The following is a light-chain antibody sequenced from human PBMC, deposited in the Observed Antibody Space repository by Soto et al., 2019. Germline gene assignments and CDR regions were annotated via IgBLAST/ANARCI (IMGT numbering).Light chain of an antibody. J-gene: IGLJ3*02. CDR1: SGYSTYA. CDR3: QSLGTGIQV. V-gene: IGLV4-69*01. CDR2: INYDGTH. Sequence: QSVLTQSPSASASLGASVKLTCTLSSGYSTYAIAWHQQQSEKGPRFLMKINYDGTHSKGDGFFDRFSGSSSGAERHLTISSLQSEDKADYYCQSLGTGIQVFGGGTQLTVL.